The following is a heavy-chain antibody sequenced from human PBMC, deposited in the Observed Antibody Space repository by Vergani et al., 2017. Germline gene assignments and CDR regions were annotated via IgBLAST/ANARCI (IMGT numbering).Heavy chain of an antibody. CDR3: ARDRDCSSTSCYTSNYYYYMDV. D-gene: IGHD2-2*02. J-gene: IGHJ6*03. CDR2: IIPIFGTA. Sequence: QVQLVQSGAEVKKPGSSVKVSFKASGGTFSSYAISWVRQAPGQGLEWMGGIIPIFGTANYAQKFQGRVTITADESTSTAYMELSSLRSEDTAVYYCARDRDCSSTSCYTSNYYYYMDVWGKGTTVTVSS. CDR1: GGTFSSYA. V-gene: IGHV1-69*01.